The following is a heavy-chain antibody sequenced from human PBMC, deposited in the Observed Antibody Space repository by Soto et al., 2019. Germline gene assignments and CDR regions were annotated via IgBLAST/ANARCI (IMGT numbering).Heavy chain of an antibody. CDR3: AVSRGWRRDY. CDR2: IYYSGST. CDR1: GGSISSSSYY. V-gene: IGHV4-39*01. Sequence: PSETLSLTCTVSGGSISSSSYYWGWIRQPPGKGLEWIGSIYYSGSTYYNPSLKSRVTISVDTSKNQFSLKLSSVTAADTAVYYCAVSRGWRRDYWGQGTLVTVSS. J-gene: IGHJ4*02. D-gene: IGHD6-19*01.